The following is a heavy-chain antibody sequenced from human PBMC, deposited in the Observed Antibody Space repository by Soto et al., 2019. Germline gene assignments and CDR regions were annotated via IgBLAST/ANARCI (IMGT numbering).Heavy chain of an antibody. CDR2: IGARGGST. CDR1: GFTFSSYA. CDR3: AKDFFGSSDYYYAMDV. Sequence: LRLSCAASGFTFSSYAMNWVRQAPGKGLEWVSAIGARGGSTYYADSVKGRFTISRDNSENTLYLQMSSLRVEDAAVYYCAKDFFGSSDYYYAMDVWGQGTTVTVSS. J-gene: IGHJ6*02. V-gene: IGHV3-23*01. D-gene: IGHD3-22*01.